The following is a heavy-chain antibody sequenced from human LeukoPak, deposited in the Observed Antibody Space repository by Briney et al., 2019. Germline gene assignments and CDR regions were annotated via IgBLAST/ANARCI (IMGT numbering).Heavy chain of an antibody. D-gene: IGHD3-9*01. CDR2: ISRGNSPV. CDR1: GFTFSNFS. Sequence: GGSLRLSCAASGFTFSNFSMNWVRQAPGKGLEWISYISRGNSPVYYADSVKGRFTISRDNAKNSLYLQMDSLRAEDTAVYYCATHGYSELRYFDWSTNEWGQGTLVTVSS. V-gene: IGHV3-48*04. J-gene: IGHJ4*02. CDR3: ATHGYSELRYFDWSTNE.